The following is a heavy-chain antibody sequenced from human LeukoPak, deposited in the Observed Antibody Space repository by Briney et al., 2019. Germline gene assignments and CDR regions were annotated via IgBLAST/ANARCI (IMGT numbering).Heavy chain of an antibody. J-gene: IGHJ4*02. CDR1: GFTFSSYA. CDR2: ISYDGSNK. V-gene: IGHV3-30*04. CDR3: ARDQTSLRPLDYYDSSGHDY. Sequence: PGGSLRLSCAASGFTFSSYAMHWVRQAPGKGLEWVAVISYDGSNKYYADSVKGRFTISRDNSKNTLYLQMNSLRAEDTAVYYCARDQTSLRPLDYYDSSGHDYWGQGTLVTVSS. D-gene: IGHD3-22*01.